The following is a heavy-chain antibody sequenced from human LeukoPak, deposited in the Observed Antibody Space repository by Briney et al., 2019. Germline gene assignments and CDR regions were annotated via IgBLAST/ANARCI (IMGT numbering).Heavy chain of an antibody. J-gene: IGHJ4*02. D-gene: IGHD3-22*01. CDR1: GGSISSNY. CDR3: ARGAYSYDSSGQFDY. Sequence: SETLSLTCSVSGGSISSNYWSWIRQPPGKGLEWIAYIYYSGSTNYNPSLKSRVTISLDTSKNNFSLRLSSVTAADTAVYYCARGAYSYDSSGQFDYWGQGTLVTVSS. V-gene: IGHV4-59*01. CDR2: IYYSGST.